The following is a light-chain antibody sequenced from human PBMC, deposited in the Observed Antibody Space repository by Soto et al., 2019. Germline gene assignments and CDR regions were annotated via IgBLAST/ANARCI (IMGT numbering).Light chain of an antibody. CDR2: EVS. V-gene: IGLV2-14*01. Sequence: QSVLTQPASVSGSPGQSITISCSGTSSDIGXYKXVSLYXRHPGKVPKLIIYEVSHRPSGISNRFSGSKSGNTASLTISGLQADDEADYYCSSFTDSFTLVFGGGTQLTVL. CDR1: SSDIGXYKX. CDR3: SSFTDSFTLV. J-gene: IGLJ2*01.